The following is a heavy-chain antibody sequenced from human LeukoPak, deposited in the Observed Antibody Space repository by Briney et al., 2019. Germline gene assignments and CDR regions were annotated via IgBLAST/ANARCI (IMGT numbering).Heavy chain of an antibody. CDR1: GFTFSSYA. CDR3: ARADQRGPVLRYFDWLSKKSPYYFDY. V-gene: IGHV3-30-3*01. D-gene: IGHD3-9*01. J-gene: IGHJ4*02. Sequence: TGGSLRLSCAASGFTFSSYAMHWVRQAPGKGLEWVAVISYDGSNKYYADSVKGRFTISRDNSKNTLYLQMNSLRAEDTAVYYCARADQRGPVLRYFDWLSKKSPYYFDYWGQGTLVTVSS. CDR2: ISYDGSNK.